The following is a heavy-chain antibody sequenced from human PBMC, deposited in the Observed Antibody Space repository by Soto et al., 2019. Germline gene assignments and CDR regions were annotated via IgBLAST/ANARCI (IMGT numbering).Heavy chain of an antibody. CDR3: ARGLRGVVNWFDP. CDR2: IATYNTNR. Sequence: ASVKVSCKTSGDTFTNFGLSWVRQAPGQGLEWMGWIATYNTNRNYAQKLQGRLTLTTDTSTSTAYMELKSVGYEDTAVYYCARGLRGVVNWFDPWGQGTLVTVSS. D-gene: IGHD3-10*01. J-gene: IGHJ5*02. CDR1: GDTFTNFG. V-gene: IGHV1-18*01.